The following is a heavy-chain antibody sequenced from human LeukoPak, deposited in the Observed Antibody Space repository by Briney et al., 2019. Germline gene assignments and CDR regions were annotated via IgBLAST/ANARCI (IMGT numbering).Heavy chain of an antibody. CDR3: AREGPRGNSQFDY. V-gene: IGHV3-33*01. Sequence: GGSLRLSCAASGFTFSSYGMHWVHQAPGKGLEWVALIWYDGSNKYYTDSVKGRLTISRDNSKNTLYLQMNSLRAEDTAIYYCAREGPRGNSQFDYWGQGTLITVSS. CDR1: GFTFSSYG. J-gene: IGHJ4*02. CDR2: IWYDGSNK. D-gene: IGHD2/OR15-2a*01.